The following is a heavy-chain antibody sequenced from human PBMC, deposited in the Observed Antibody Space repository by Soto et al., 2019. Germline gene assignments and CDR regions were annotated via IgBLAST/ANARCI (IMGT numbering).Heavy chain of an antibody. CDR2: IYKSATT. V-gene: IGHV4-30-4*01. CDR3: ARGRYCLTGRCFPNWFDS. Sequence: PSETLSLTCSVSGDSISNLDYFWAWIRQPPGQALEYIGYIYKSATTYYNPSFESRVAISVGTSKSQFPLNVTSVTAADTAVYFCARGRYCLTGRCFPNWFDSWGQGALVTV. D-gene: IGHD7-27*01. J-gene: IGHJ5*01. CDR1: GDSISNLDYF.